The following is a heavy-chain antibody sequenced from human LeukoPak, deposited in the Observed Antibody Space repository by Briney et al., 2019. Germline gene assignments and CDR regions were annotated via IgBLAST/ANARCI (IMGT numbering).Heavy chain of an antibody. D-gene: IGHD6-19*01. J-gene: IGHJ4*02. Sequence: GGFLRLSCAASGFTFDDYAMHWVRQAPGKGLEWVSGISWNSGSIGYADSVKGRFTISRDNAKNSLYLQMNSLRAEDTALYYCAKEVSSGFDYWGQGTLVTVSS. V-gene: IGHV3-9*01. CDR3: AKEVSSGFDY. CDR1: GFTFDDYA. CDR2: ISWNSGSI.